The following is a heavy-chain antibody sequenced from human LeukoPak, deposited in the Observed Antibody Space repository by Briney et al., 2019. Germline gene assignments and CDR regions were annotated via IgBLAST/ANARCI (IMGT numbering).Heavy chain of an antibody. CDR2: ISNSGSII. Sequence: GGSLRLSCAASGFTFSSYNMNWVRQAPGKGLEWVSYISNSGSIIYYADSVKGRFTISRDNAENSLYLHMNSLTDEDTAVYYCARGSTMVRGVVIDRFDYWGQGTLVTVSS. J-gene: IGHJ4*02. D-gene: IGHD3-10*01. CDR1: GFTFSSYN. V-gene: IGHV3-48*02. CDR3: ARGSTMVRGVVIDRFDY.